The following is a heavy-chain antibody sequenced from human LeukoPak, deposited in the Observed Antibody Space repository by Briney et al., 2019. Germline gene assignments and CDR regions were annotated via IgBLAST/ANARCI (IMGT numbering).Heavy chain of an antibody. CDR1: GFIFRNYA. V-gene: IGHV3-53*01. J-gene: IGHJ6*02. CDR3: ARERSIAVAGTDYYYGMDV. Sequence: GGSLRLSCAVSGFIFRNYAMSWVRQAPGKGLEWVSVIYSGGSTYYADSVKGRFTISRDNSKNTLYLQMNSLRAEDTAVYYCARERSIAVAGTDYYYGMDVWGQGTTVTVSS. CDR2: IYSGGST. D-gene: IGHD6-19*01.